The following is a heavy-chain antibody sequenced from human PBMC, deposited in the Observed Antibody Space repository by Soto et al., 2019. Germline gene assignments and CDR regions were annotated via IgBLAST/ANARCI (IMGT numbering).Heavy chain of an antibody. CDR3: AGGRIVVVGSRAYYGMDV. Sequence: QVHLLLQSGDEVRKPGSSVTVSCKASGGTPSNSAISWVRQAPGQGLEWMGGIIPVFGLVKYAQNFQGRVTITADESTNTAYMELSSLRPEDTAVYYCAGGRIVVVGSRAYYGMDVWGQGATVTVSS. CDR2: IIPVFGLV. CDR1: GGTPSNSA. J-gene: IGHJ6*02. D-gene: IGHD3-22*01. V-gene: IGHV1-69*01.